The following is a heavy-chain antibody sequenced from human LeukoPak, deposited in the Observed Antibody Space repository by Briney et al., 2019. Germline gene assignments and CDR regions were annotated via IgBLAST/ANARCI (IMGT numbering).Heavy chain of an antibody. CDR2: IYNPVST. V-gene: IGHV4-39*01. J-gene: IGHJ4*02. Sequence: SETLSLTCSVSGGSIFGASSYWAWIRRPPGKGLEWIGSIYNPVSTVYNPSLKGRVGISIDMSNNQFSLRLTSVTAADTAVYYCARNGSYTYLGSGYLFDSWGQGTLVTVSS. CDR1: GGSIFGASSY. D-gene: IGHD3-22*01. CDR3: ARNGSYTYLGSGYLFDS.